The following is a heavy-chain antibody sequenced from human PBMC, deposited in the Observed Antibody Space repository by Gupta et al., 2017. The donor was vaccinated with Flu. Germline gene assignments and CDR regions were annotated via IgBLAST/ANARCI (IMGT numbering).Heavy chain of an antibody. Sequence: QVQLVESGGRVVQPGRSLRLSCAASGLTFSSHGIHWVRQAPGKGLEWVAVIWYDGSKKYYADSVNGRFTISRDDSKSTAYLQMNSLRAEDTAVYYCASSGSRDYWGQGTLGTVSP. CDR2: IWYDGSKK. D-gene: IGHD1-26*01. CDR1: GLTFSSHG. CDR3: ASSGSRDY. J-gene: IGHJ4*02. V-gene: IGHV3-33*01.